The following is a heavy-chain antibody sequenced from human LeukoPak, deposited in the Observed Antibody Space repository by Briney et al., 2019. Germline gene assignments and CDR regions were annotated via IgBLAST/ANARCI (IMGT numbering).Heavy chain of an antibody. Sequence: GGSLRLSCAASGFTFSSYAMSWVRQTPGKGLEWVSAISGSGGSTYYADSVKGRFTISRDNSKNTLFLQMNSLRAEDTAVYYCARDRAWNYFDYWGQGTLVTVSS. D-gene: IGHD3-3*01. V-gene: IGHV3-23*01. CDR1: GFTFSSYA. CDR3: ARDRAWNYFDY. CDR2: ISGSGGST. J-gene: IGHJ4*02.